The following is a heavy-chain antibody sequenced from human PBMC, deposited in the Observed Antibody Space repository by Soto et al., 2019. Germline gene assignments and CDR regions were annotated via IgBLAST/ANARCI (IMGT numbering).Heavy chain of an antibody. D-gene: IGHD1-26*01. CDR2: FSPIFRAS. Sequence: QVQLVQSGAEVKEPGSSVRVSCKASGGSFSSYSFSWVRQAPGQGLEWMGGFSPIFRASNYAQKFLARLTITEDESTSTAYMELSSLTFEDTAVYYCARGVTSGSFPPFDYWGQGTLVTVSS. CDR1: GGSFSSYS. J-gene: IGHJ4*02. V-gene: IGHV1-69*12. CDR3: ARGVTSGSFPPFDY.